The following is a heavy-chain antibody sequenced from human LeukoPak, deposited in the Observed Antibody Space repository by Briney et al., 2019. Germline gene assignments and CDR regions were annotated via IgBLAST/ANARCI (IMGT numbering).Heavy chain of an antibody. D-gene: IGHD5-24*01. CDR3: ARCRDGYVFDY. CDR2: VYNSGST. V-gene: IGHV4-59*08. CDR1: GDSISSYY. Sequence: PSETLSLTWTVSGDSISSYYWSWIRQPPGKGLEWIGYVYNSGSTHYNPSLKSRVTISVDTSKNQFSLKLSSVTAADTAVYYCARCRDGYVFDYWGQGTLVTVSS. J-gene: IGHJ4*02.